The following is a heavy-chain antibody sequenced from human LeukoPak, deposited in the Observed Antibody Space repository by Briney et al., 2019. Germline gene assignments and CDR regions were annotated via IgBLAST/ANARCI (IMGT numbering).Heavy chain of an antibody. Sequence: SVKVSCKASGGTFSSYAISWVRQAPGQGLEWMGGIIPIFGTANYAQKFQGRVTITADESTSTVYMELSSLRSEDTAVYYCARGGVYSSGWFDYWGQGTLVTVSS. CDR1: GGTFSSYA. CDR2: IIPIFGTA. CDR3: ARGGVYSSGWFDY. D-gene: IGHD6-19*01. V-gene: IGHV1-69*13. J-gene: IGHJ4*02.